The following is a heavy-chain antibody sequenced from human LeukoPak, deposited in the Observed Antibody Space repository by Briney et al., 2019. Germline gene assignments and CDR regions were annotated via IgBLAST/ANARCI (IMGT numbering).Heavy chain of an antibody. Sequence: SQTLSLTCAISGDSVSSNSVAWNWIRQSPSRGLEWLGRTYYRSKWYSDYAVSVRGRITINPDTSKNQFSLQLNSVTPEDMAVYYCARDSIVGPTSGQVDYWGQGTLVTVSS. J-gene: IGHJ4*02. CDR2: TYYRSKWYS. D-gene: IGHD1-26*01. V-gene: IGHV6-1*01. CDR3: ARDSIVGPTSGQVDY. CDR1: GDSVSSNSVA.